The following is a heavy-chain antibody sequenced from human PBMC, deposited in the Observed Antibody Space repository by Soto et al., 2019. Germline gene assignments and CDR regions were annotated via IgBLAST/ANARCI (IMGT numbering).Heavy chain of an antibody. CDR3: ARSLGSKNAFDI. D-gene: IGHD3-16*01. CDR2: IDSDESNT. CDR1: GFTFSSYS. J-gene: IGHJ3*02. Sequence: GGSLRLSCAASGFTFSSYSMNWVRQAPGKGLVWVSRIDSDESNTNYADSVKGRFTISRDNVKNTLYLQMNSLRAEDTAIYYCARSLGSKNAFDIWGPGTKATVS. V-gene: IGHV3-74*01.